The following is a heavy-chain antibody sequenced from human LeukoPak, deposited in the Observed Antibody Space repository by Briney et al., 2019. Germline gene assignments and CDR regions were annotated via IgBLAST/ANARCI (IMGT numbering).Heavy chain of an antibody. CDR1: GGSVSSGFYY. Sequence: PSQTLSLTCTVSGGSVSSGFYYWSWIRQPAGKGLEWIGRIYTSGTTNYNPPLKSRVTISVDTSKNQFSLKLNSVTAADTAVYYCAADFSHWGQGTLVTVSS. CDR2: IYTSGTT. J-gene: IGHJ4*02. CDR3: AADFSH. V-gene: IGHV4-61*02.